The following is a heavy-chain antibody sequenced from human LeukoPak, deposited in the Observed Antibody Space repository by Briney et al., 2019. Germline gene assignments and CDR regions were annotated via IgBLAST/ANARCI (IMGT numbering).Heavy chain of an antibody. CDR3: ARDAPVAGTGKAIYYYYYYGMDV. Sequence: SETLSLTCTVSGGSISSYYWSWIRQPPGKGLEWIGYIYYSGSHNYNPSLKSRVTISVDTSKNQFSLKLSSVTAADTAVYYCARDAPVAGTGKAIYYYYYYGMDVWGQGTTVTVSS. CDR1: GGSISSYY. V-gene: IGHV4-59*01. D-gene: IGHD6-19*01. J-gene: IGHJ6*02. CDR2: IYYSGSH.